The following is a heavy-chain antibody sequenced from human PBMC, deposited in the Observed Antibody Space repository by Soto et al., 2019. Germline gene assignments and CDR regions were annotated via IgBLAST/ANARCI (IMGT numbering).Heavy chain of an antibody. J-gene: IGHJ6*02. V-gene: IGHV5-51*01. CDR3: ARLSGYSSGWYGATLRYYYYYGMDV. Sequence: GESLKISCKGSGYSFTSYWIGWVRQMPGKGLEWMGIIYPGDSDTRYSPSFQGQVTISADKSISTAYLQWSSLKASDTAMYYCARLSGYSSGWYGATLRYYYYYGMDVWGQGTTVTVSS. CDR1: GYSFTSYW. CDR2: IYPGDSDT. D-gene: IGHD6-19*01.